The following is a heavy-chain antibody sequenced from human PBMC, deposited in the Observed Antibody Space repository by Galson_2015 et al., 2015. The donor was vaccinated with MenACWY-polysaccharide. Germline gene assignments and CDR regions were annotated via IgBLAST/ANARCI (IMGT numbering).Heavy chain of an antibody. J-gene: IGHJ5*02. V-gene: IGHV4-61*01. CDR2: MSYSGRA. CDR3: AREPTYSGSFGWFDP. CDR1: GGSVRSDSYY. D-gene: IGHD1-26*01. Sequence: ATLPLTCPVSGGSVRSDSYYWGWLRQPPGGGLEWIGYMSYSGRANSNPSLKSRVTISLDTSKNQFSLRLTSVTAADTAIYYCAREPTYSGSFGWFDPWGQGTLVTVSS.